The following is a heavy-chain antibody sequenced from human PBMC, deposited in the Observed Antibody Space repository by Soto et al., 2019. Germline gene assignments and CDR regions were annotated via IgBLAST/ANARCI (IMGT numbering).Heavy chain of an antibody. D-gene: IGHD1-26*01. CDR1: GGSISSSNW. J-gene: IGHJ4*02. V-gene: IGHV4-4*02. Sequence: TSETLSLTCAVSGGSISSSNWWSWVRQPPGKGLEWIGEIYHSGSTNYNPSLKSRVTISVDKSKNQFSLKLSSVTAADTAVYYCASKRYSGSYLDYWGQGTLVTVSS. CDR2: IYHSGST. CDR3: ASKRYSGSYLDY.